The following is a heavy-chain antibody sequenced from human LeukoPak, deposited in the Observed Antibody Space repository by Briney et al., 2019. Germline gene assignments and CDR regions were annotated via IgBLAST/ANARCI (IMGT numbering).Heavy chain of an antibody. V-gene: IGHV3-71*01. Sequence: PGGSLRLSCAASGFTFNNYGMHWVRQAPGKGLEWVGFIRSKTYGGTTEYAASVKGRFTISRDDSRNMLFLQMNSLRAEDTAVCYCAKDQLVFGPGTNYNRWFDSWGQGTLVTVSS. J-gene: IGHJ5*01. D-gene: IGHD3-10*01. CDR1: GFTFNNYG. CDR3: AKDQLVFGPGTNYNRWFDS. CDR2: IRSKTYGGTT.